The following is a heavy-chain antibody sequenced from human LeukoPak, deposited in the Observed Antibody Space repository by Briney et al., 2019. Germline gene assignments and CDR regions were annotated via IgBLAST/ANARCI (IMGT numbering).Heavy chain of an antibody. Sequence: GGSLRLSCAGSGFSFTGYWMHWVRQTPGKGLVWISRIYSDGRSLTYADSVKGRFTIYRDNAKNMLYLQMNSLRADDTGVYYCARGRGLGEFAVASFDSWGQGTLVTVSS. CDR2: IYSDGRSL. D-gene: IGHD6-19*01. CDR3: ARGRGLGEFAVASFDS. V-gene: IGHV3-74*01. CDR1: GFSFTGYW. J-gene: IGHJ4*02.